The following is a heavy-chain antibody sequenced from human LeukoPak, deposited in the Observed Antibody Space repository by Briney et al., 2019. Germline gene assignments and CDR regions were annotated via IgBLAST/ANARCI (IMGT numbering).Heavy chain of an antibody. CDR1: GGSISSYY. CDR3: ARFYCSSTSCYTYYFDY. Sequence: SETLSLTCTVSGGSISSYYWSWIRQPPGKGLEWIGYIYYSGSTNYNPSPKSRVTISVDTSKNQFSLRLSSVTDAETAVYYCARFYCSSTSCYTYYFDYWGQGTLVTVSS. V-gene: IGHV4-59*01. D-gene: IGHD2-2*02. CDR2: IYYSGST. J-gene: IGHJ4*02.